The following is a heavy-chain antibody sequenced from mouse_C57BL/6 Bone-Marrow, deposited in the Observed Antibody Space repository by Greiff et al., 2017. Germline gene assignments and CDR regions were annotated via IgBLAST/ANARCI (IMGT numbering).Heavy chain of an antibody. CDR2: IDPNSGGT. CDR1: GYTFTSYW. D-gene: IGHD1-2*01. V-gene: IGHV1-72*01. Sequence: VQRVESGAELVKPGASVKLSCKASGYTFTSYWMHWVKQRPGRGLEWIGRIDPNSGGTKYNEKFKSKATLTVDKPSSTAYMKLRSLTSEDSAVYCCARYGYYGVGDYWCQGTTLRVSS. J-gene: IGHJ2*01. CDR3: ARYGYYGVGDY.